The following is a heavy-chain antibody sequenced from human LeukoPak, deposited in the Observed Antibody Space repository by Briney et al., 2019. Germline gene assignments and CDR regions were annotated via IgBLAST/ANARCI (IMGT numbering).Heavy chain of an antibody. Sequence: PSETLSLTCAVSGGSISSGGYSWSWIRQPPGKGLEWIGYIYHSGSTYYNPSLKSRVTISVDRSKNQFSLKLSSVTAADTAVYYCARGVEPAAAGPFIDYWGQGTLVTVCS. CDR2: IYHSGST. CDR3: ARGVEPAAAGPFIDY. CDR1: GGSISSGGYS. V-gene: IGHV4-30-2*01. J-gene: IGHJ4*02. D-gene: IGHD6-13*01.